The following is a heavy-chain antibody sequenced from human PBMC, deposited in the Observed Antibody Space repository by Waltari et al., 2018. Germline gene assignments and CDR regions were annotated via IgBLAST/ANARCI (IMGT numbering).Heavy chain of an antibody. CDR1: GYSIISGYY. J-gene: IGHJ4*02. V-gene: IGHV4-38-2*01. D-gene: IGHD1-26*01. CDR2: IYHSGST. Sequence: QVQLQESGPGLVKPSKTLSLTCAASGYSIISGYYWGWIRQPPGKGLEWIGSIYHSGSTYYNPSLKSRVTISVDTSKNQFSLKLSSVTAADTAVYYCARARTLVGVPYYFDYWGQGTLVTVSS. CDR3: ARARTLVGVPYYFDY.